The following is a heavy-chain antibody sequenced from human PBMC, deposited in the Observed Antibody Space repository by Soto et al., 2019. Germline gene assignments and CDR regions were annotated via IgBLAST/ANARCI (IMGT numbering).Heavy chain of an antibody. CDR2: ISYDGSNK. CDR3: AKDRGSLGYFDWLLDFDY. Sequence: GGSLRLSCAASGFTFSSYGMHWVRQAPGKGLEWVAVISYDGSNKYYADSVKGRFTISRDNSKNTLYLQMNSLRAEDTAVYYCAKDRGSLGYFDWLLDFDYWGQGTLVTVSS. D-gene: IGHD3-9*01. CDR1: GFTFSSYG. J-gene: IGHJ4*02. V-gene: IGHV3-30*18.